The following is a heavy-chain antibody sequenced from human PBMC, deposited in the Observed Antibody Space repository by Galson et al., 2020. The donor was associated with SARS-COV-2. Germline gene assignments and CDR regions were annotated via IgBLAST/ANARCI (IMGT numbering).Heavy chain of an antibody. CDR2: ILEDGSQK. J-gene: IGHJ4*02. CDR3: GRDRLACQLNIVLDY. CDR1: GFTFSRYC. D-gene: IGHD2-2*01. V-gene: IGHV3-7*03. Sequence: GESLKISCAASGFTFSRYCMTWVRQAPGKGLEWVASILEDGSQKFYVDSVKGRFAISGDNANNALFLQMNSLRADDTAVYFCGRDRLACQLNIVLDYWGQGTLVTVSS.